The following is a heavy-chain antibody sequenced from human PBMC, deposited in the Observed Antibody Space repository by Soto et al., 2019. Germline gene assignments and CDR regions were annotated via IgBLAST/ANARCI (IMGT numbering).Heavy chain of an antibody. J-gene: IGHJ4*02. CDR3: ARINGGSPDF. CDR1: GGSMNAHF. D-gene: IGHD2-15*01. V-gene: IGHV4-4*07. Sequence: SETLSLTCTVPGGSMNAHFWSWIRQSAGKGLEWIGHIYISGTTMYNPSLKSRVTMSVDPPKNQLSLKLTSVTDADTAVYYCARINGGSPDFWGQGTLVTVS. CDR2: IYISGTT.